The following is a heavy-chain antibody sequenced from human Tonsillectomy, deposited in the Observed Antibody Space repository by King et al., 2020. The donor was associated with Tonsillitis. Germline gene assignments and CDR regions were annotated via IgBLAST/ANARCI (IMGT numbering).Heavy chain of an antibody. CDR3: ARENFMAAAGTSAVDI. CDR1: GGSFSGYY. V-gene: IGHV4-34*01. J-gene: IGHJ3*02. Sequence: VQLQQWGAGLLKPSETLSLTCAVYGGSFSGYYWSWIRQPPGKGLEWIGEINHSGSTRYKSSLKSRVTISVDTSKNQFSLKLSSLTAADTAVYYCARENFMAAAGTSAVDIWGQGTMVTVSS. CDR2: INHSGST. D-gene: IGHD6-13*01.